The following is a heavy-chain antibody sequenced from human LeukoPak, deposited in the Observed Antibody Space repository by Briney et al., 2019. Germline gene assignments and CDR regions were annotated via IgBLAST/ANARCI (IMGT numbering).Heavy chain of an antibody. J-gene: IGHJ4*02. CDR1: GFTFSSYA. Sequence: GRSLRLSYAASGFTFSSYAMSWVRQAPGKGLEWGSAISGSGGSTYYADSVKGRFTISRDNSKNTLYLQMDSLRAEDTAVYYCAKGPYDSSGSDYWGQGTLVTVSS. V-gene: IGHV3-23*01. CDR3: AKGPYDSSGSDY. CDR2: ISGSGGST. D-gene: IGHD3-22*01.